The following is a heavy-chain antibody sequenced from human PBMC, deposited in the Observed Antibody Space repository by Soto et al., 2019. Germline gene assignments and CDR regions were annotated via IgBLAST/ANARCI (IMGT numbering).Heavy chain of an antibody. CDR2: IDWDDDK. Sequence: SGPTLVNPTQTLTLTFTFSGFLLSTSIMFVSWIRQPPGTALEWLALIDWDDDKYYGTSLKTRLTISKDTSKNQVFLSMTNMDPVDTATYFCALICYYDRSGYLFDYWGEGTLVTVSS. J-gene: IGHJ4*02. CDR3: ALICYYDRSGYLFDY. V-gene: IGHV2-70*01. CDR1: GFLLSTSIMF. D-gene: IGHD3-22*01.